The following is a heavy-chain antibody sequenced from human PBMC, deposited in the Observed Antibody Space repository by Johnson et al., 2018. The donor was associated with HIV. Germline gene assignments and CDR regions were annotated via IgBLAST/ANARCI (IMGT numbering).Heavy chain of an antibody. J-gene: IGHJ3*02. D-gene: IGHD3-22*01. V-gene: IGHV3-30*03. CDR2: TSYDGSNK. CDR1: GFAFSNFG. Sequence: QVQPVESGGGVVQPGGSLRLSCAASGFAFSNFGMHWVRQAPGKVLEWVAVTSYDGSNKYYADSVKCRFTLSRENSKNTLYLQMNSLKAEDTAVYYCVTFYGRDYYDSSGYWALFDIWGQGTMVTVSS. CDR3: VTFYGRDYYDSSGYWALFDI.